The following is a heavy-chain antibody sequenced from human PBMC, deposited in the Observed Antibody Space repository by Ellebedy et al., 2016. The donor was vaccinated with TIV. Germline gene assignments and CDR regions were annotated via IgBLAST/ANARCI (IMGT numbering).Heavy chain of an antibody. J-gene: IGHJ4*02. Sequence: GESLKISCAASGFTFSDYTMNWVRQSPGTGLEWVSSFRSPGSDKYYAESVKGRFTIARDNDQDTLFLQMNSLRAEDTAVYFCSRGWSTPDSWGQGTLVIVSS. CDR1: GFTFSDYT. D-gene: IGHD4-23*01. CDR2: FRSPGSDK. V-gene: IGHV3-21*06. CDR3: SRGWSTPDS.